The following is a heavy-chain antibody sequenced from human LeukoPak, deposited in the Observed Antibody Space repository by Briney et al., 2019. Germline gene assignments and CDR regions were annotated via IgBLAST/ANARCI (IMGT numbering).Heavy chain of an antibody. D-gene: IGHD2-15*01. CDR3: ARASIVVVVAATVVFDY. CDR2: INPSGGST. Sequence: ASVKVSCKASGYTFTSYYMHWVRQAPGQGLEWMGIINPSGGSTNYAQKFQGRVTMTRDTSTSTVYMELSSLRSEDTAVYYCARASIVVVVAATVVFDYWGQGTLVTVSS. CDR1: GYTFTSYY. J-gene: IGHJ4*02. V-gene: IGHV1-46*01.